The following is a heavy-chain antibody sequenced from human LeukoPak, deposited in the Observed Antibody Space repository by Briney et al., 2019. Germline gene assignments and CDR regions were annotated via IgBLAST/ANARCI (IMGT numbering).Heavy chain of an antibody. J-gene: IGHJ6*03. Sequence: SETLSLTCTVSGGSISSSSYYWGWIRQPPGKGLEWIGSIYYSGGTYYDPSLKSRVTISVDTSKNQFSLKLSSVTAADTAVYYCARGFLGIAAAGTRYYYMDVWGKGTTVTVSS. CDR2: IYYSGGT. V-gene: IGHV4-39*07. CDR1: GGSISSSSYY. D-gene: IGHD6-13*01. CDR3: ARGFLGIAAAGTRYYYMDV.